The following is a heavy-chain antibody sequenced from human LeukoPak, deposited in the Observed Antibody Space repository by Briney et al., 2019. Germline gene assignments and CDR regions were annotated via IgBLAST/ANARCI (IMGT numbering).Heavy chain of an antibody. J-gene: IGHJ4*02. Sequence: SETLSLTCTVSGGSISSYSWGRIRQPPGKGLEWIGSVYYSGSTYYNPSLKSRVTISVDTSKNQFSLKLSSVTAADTAVYYCARTRWLQLWDPFKYWGQGTLVTVSS. CDR2: VYYSGST. D-gene: IGHD5-24*01. CDR3: ARTRWLQLWDPFKY. V-gene: IGHV4-39*07. CDR1: GGSISSYS.